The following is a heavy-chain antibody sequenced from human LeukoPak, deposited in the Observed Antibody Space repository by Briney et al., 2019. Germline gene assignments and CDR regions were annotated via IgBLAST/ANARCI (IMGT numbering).Heavy chain of an antibody. CDR3: TRGLGIPSIYGELRF. Sequence: GPSVKLSYKASGHTFTSNDIIWARQATRQALEWRGWLNPNSCNTGYTQKFQRRVTMTRDTSISTAYMELRRLRSGHTAVYQFTRGLGIPSIYGELRFWGQGTLVTVSS. CDR1: GHTFTSND. V-gene: IGHV1-8*01. J-gene: IGHJ4*02. D-gene: IGHD5-18*01. CDR2: LNPNSCNT.